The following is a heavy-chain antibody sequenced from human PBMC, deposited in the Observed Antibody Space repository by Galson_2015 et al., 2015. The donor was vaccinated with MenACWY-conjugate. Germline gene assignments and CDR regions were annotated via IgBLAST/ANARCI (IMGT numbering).Heavy chain of an antibody. CDR1: GFTFSSYA. J-gene: IGHJ4*02. D-gene: IGHD1-1*01. Sequence: SLRLSCAASGFTFSSYAMNWVRQAPGKGLEWVALIGGSGDTTYYADSVRGRFTISRDNSKSTLYLQMSSLRAEDTAVYYCAKGQLESDYWGQGTLVTVSS. V-gene: IGHV3-23*01. CDR2: IGGSGDTT. CDR3: AKGQLESDY.